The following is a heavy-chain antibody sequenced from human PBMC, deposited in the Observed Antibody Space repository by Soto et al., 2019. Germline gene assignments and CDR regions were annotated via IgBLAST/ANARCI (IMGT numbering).Heavy chain of an antibody. CDR3: ARGGLQHALDV. CDR1: GFTFSNYW. J-gene: IGHJ6*02. Sequence: EVQLVESGGGLVQPGGSLRLSCAASGFTFSNYWMYWVRQAPGKGLVWVSRVNNDGTDTTHADTVKGRFTISRDNAENTLYLQMNSPRDEDTAVYYCARGGLQHALDVWGQGSTVTVSS. V-gene: IGHV3-74*03. D-gene: IGHD6-13*01. CDR2: VNNDGTDT.